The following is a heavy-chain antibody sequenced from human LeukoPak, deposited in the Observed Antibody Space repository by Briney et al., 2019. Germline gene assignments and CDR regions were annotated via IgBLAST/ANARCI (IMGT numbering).Heavy chain of an antibody. Sequence: ASGTLSLTCTVSGGSISSYNWWSWVRQPPGKGLEWIGEIYHSGSTNYNPSLKSRVTMSVDTSKNQFSLKLSSVTAADTAVYYCARHMGSWTLFDYWGQGTLVTVSS. CDR3: ARHMGSWTLFDY. D-gene: IGHD3/OR15-3a*01. V-gene: IGHV4-4*02. CDR2: IYHSGST. J-gene: IGHJ4*02. CDR1: GGSISSYNW.